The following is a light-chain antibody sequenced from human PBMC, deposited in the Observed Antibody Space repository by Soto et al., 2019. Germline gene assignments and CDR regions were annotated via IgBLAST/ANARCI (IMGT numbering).Light chain of an antibody. Sequence: DIQMTQSPSSVSASVGDRVTINCRASQDISSWLAWYQQKPGKAPKLLIYKASTLKSGVPSRFSSSGSGTEFTLTISSLQSEDFAVYYCQHYNNWPWTFVQGTKVE. CDR1: QDISSW. J-gene: IGKJ1*01. V-gene: IGKV1-5*03. CDR3: QHYNNWPWT. CDR2: KAS.